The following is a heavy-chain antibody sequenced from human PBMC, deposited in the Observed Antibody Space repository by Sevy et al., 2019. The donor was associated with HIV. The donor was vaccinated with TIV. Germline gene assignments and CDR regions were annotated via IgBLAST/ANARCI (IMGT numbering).Heavy chain of an antibody. V-gene: IGHV3-21*01. J-gene: IGHJ4*02. CDR2: ISSGSSYV. CDR1: GFTFSSYW. CDR3: ASPLHYYDSPSAY. D-gene: IGHD3-22*01. Sequence: GGSLRLSCAASGFTFSSYWMSWVRQAPGKGLEWVSSISSGSSYVYHADSVKGRFTISRDNAKNSLYLQMNSLRTEDTAVYYCASPLHYYDSPSAYWGQGTQVTVSS.